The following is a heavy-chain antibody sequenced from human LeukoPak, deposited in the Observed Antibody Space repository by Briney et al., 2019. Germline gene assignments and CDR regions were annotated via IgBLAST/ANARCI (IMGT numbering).Heavy chain of an antibody. J-gene: IGHJ3*02. D-gene: IGHD3-22*01. V-gene: IGHV3-11*01. CDR1: GFTFSDYY. CDR3: ARSPDDSSGYYSRGAFDI. Sequence: GGSLRLSCAASGFTFSDYYMSWVRQAPGKGLEWVSYISSSGSTIYYADSVKGRFTISRDNAKNSLYLQMNSLRAEDTAVYYCARSPDDSSGYYSRGAFDIWGQGTMVTVSS. CDR2: ISSSGSTI.